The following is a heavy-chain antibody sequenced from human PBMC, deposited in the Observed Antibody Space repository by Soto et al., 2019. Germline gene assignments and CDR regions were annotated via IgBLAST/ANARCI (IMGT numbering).Heavy chain of an antibody. CDR1: GFTFRNNF. D-gene: IGHD2-8*01. V-gene: IGHV3-23*01. CDR2: ITGSGRDT. Sequence: GGSLRLSCAVSGFTFRNNFLSWVRHAPWKGLDWVSGITGSGRDTYYADSVKGRFTISRDNSKNMVFLQMNSLRAEDTALYYFAKNGPDNSTSAIDSGGPGPLVTVSS. J-gene: IGHJ4*02. CDR3: AKNGPDNSTSAIDS.